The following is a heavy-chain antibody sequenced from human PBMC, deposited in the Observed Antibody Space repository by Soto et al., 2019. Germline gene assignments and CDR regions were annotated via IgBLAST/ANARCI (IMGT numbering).Heavy chain of an antibody. D-gene: IGHD5-12*01. CDR3: AKDLEMATIPTYFDY. V-gene: IGHV3-23*01. CDR1: GFTFSSYA. J-gene: IGHJ4*02. Sequence: PGGSLRLSCAASGFTFSSYAMSWVRQAPGKGLEWVSAISGSGGSTYYADSVKGRFTISRDNSKNTLYLQMNSLRAEDTAVYYCAKDLEMATIPTYFDYWGQGNLVTVSS. CDR2: ISGSGGST.